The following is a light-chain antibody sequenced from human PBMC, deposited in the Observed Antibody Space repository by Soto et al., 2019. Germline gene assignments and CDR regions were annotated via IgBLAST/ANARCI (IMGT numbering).Light chain of an antibody. V-gene: IGKV3-11*01. CDR2: DAS. CDR3: QQRSNWPPALT. CDR1: QSVSSY. Sequence: EIVLTQSPATLSLSPGERATLSCRASQSVSSYLAWYQQKPGQAPRLLISDASNRATGIPARFSGSGYGTDFTLTISSLEPEDFAVYYCQQRSNWPPALTFGGGTKVEIK. J-gene: IGKJ4*01.